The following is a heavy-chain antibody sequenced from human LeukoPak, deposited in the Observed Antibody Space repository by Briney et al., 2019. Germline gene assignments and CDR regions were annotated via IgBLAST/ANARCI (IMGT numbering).Heavy chain of an antibody. CDR2: ISGYNGNT. V-gene: IGHV1-18*01. D-gene: IGHD1-1*01. CDR3: ATGGYNWNDVAGWFGP. CDR1: GYTFTSYG. Sequence: ASVKVSCKASGYTFTSYGVSWVRQAPGQGLEWMGWISGYNGNTKYAQKVQGRVTMTTDTSTSTAYMEVRSLRSDDTAVYYCATGGYNWNDVAGWFGPWGQGTLVTVSS. J-gene: IGHJ5*02.